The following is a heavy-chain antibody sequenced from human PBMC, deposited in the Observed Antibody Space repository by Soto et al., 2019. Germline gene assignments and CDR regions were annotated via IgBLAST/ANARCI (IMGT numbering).Heavy chain of an antibody. CDR3: ARHNGPLYVGYYDDIDV. CDR1: GGSISSSYW. CDR2: IYHTGSA. Sequence: SETLSLTCVVSGGSISSSYWWSWVRQPPGKGLEWIGEIYHTGSANYNPSLMSRVTISVDKSKSQFSLKLSSVTAADTAVYYCARHNGPLYVGYYDDIDVCSQGTTVPVS. D-gene: IGHD3-16*01. V-gene: IGHV4-4*02. J-gene: IGHJ6*02.